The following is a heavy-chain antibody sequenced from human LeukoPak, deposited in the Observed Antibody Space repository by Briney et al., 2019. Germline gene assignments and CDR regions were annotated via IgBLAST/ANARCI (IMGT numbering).Heavy chain of an antibody. CDR2: TKTKSDGGTK. CDR3: SSHDYPLFDC. Sequence: GQSLTLSCALARFTLSDAWMRCVRQAQGKGLEWVGRTKTKSDGGTKDCLASVTGRFSISRDDSKNILYLQMNSLKIEDTAVYYCSSHDYPLFDCWGQGTLVTVSS. D-gene: IGHD4/OR15-4a*01. J-gene: IGHJ4*02. V-gene: IGHV3-15*01. CDR1: RFTLSDAW.